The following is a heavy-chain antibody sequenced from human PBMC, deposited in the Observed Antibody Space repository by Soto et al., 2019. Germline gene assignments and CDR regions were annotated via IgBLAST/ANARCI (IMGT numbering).Heavy chain of an antibody. D-gene: IGHD3-10*01. CDR2: INHSGST. J-gene: IGHJ6*02. V-gene: IGHV4-34*01. CDR1: GGSFSGYY. Sequence: QVQLQQWGAGLLKPSETLSLTCAVYGGSFSGYYWSWIRQPPGKGLEWIGEINHSGSTNYNPSLTSRVTISVDTSKNQFSLTLSSVTAADTAVYYCARVPLLLWFGELRYYYYGMDVWGQGTTVTVSS. CDR3: ARVPLLLWFGELRYYYYGMDV.